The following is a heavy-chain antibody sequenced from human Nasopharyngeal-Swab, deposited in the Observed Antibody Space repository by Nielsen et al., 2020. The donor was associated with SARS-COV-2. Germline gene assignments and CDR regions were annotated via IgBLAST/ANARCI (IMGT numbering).Heavy chain of an antibody. CDR2: ISWNSGTI. J-gene: IGHJ4*02. D-gene: IGHD6-19*01. Sequence: GGSLRLSCAASGFTFSSYAMHWVRQAPGKGLEWVPGISWNSGTIGYADSVKGRFTISRDNAKNSLYLQMNSLRAEDTALYYCAKDNWGIAVAGSIDYWGQGTLVTVSS. CDR1: GFTFSSYA. CDR3: AKDNWGIAVAGSIDY. V-gene: IGHV3-9*01.